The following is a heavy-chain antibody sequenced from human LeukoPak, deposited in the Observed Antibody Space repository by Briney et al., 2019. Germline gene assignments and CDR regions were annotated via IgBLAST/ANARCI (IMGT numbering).Heavy chain of an antibody. CDR2: ISKDANGI. CDR3: VREAPLAGDWYFDR. Sequence: HPGGFLRLSCEVSGFIFSEYWMHWVRQGPGRGLEWVSRISKDANGIHYASSVEGRFTISRDNARNKVFLHMNNLRVEDTAVYYCVREAPLAGDWYFDRWGRGSLVTVSS. V-gene: IGHV3-74*01. D-gene: IGHD6-19*01. CDR1: GFIFSEYW. J-gene: IGHJ2*01.